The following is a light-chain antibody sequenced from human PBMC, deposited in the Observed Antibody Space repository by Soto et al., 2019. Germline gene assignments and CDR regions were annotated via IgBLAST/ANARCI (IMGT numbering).Light chain of an antibody. CDR3: QQYNSYLKT. J-gene: IGKJ1*01. Sequence: DIQMTQSPSTLSASVGDRVTITCRASQSISSWLAWYQQKPGKAPKLLIYDAPSLESGVPSRFSGSGSGTEFTLTISSLQPDDFATYYCQQYNSYLKTFGQGTKVEIK. CDR1: QSISSW. CDR2: DAP. V-gene: IGKV1-5*01.